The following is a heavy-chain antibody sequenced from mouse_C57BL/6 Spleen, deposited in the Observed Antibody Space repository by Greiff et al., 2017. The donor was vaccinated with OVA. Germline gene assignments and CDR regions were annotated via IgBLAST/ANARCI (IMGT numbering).Heavy chain of an antibody. CDR2: ISSGSSTI. V-gene: IGHV5-17*01. Sequence: EVQLVESGGGLVKPGASLKLSCAASGFTFSDYGMHWVRQAPEKGLEWVAYISSGSSTIYYADKVKGRFTISRDNATNTMFLQLTSLRSEDTAVYYCAQLTETPGWGQSTTLTVSS. D-gene: IGHD4-1*01. CDR3: AQLTETPG. J-gene: IGHJ2*01. CDR1: GFTFSDYG.